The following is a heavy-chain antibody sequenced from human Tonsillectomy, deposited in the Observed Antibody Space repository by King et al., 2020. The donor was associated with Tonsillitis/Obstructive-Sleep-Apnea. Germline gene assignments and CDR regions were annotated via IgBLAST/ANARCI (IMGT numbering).Heavy chain of an antibody. CDR3: ARDSDFSLGMITYFEL. J-gene: IGHJ2*01. D-gene: IGHD3-22*01. CDR1: GFTFDDYG. V-gene: IGHV3-20*04. CDR2: INWNGGRT. Sequence: VQLVESGGGVVRPGGSLRLSCAASGFTFDDYGMSWLRQAPGKGLEWGSGINWNGGRTGYGDSVKGRFTISRDNAKNSLYLQMNSRRAGDTALCYCARDSDFSLGMITYFELCGRGTLFSVSS.